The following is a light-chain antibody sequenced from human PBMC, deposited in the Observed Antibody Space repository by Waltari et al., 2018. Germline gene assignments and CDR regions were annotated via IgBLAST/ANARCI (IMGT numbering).Light chain of an antibody. CDR3: SSYTSIIPPFL. Sequence: QSALTQPASVSGSPGQSITLSCTRSSSDLGGYSVVCWYQQHPGKAPKLMIYDVSHRPSGVSNRFSGSKSGNTASLTISGLQPEDEADYYCSSYTSIIPPFLFGTGTKVTVL. CDR1: SSDLGGYSV. CDR2: DVS. J-gene: IGLJ1*01. V-gene: IGLV2-14*01.